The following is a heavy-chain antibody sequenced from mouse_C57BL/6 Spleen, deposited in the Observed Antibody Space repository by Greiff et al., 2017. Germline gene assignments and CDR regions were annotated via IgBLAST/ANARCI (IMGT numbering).Heavy chain of an antibody. V-gene: IGHV14-1*01. CDR1: GFNIKDYY. CDR3: TTGPLNYAMDD. J-gene: IGHJ4*01. Sequence: EVQLQQSGAELVRPGASVKLSCTASGFNIKDYYMHWVKQRPAQGLEWIGRIDPEDGDTEYAPKFQGKATMTADTSSNTAYLQLSSLASEDTAVCYCTTGPLNYAMDDWGQGTSVTVPS. CDR2: IDPEDGDT. D-gene: IGHD1-2*01.